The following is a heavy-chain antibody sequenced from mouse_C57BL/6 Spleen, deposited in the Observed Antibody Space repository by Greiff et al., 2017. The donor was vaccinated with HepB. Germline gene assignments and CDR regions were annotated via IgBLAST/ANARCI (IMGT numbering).Heavy chain of an antibody. V-gene: IGHV1-15*01. J-gene: IGHJ2*01. D-gene: IGHD1-1*01. CDR1: GYTFTDYE. Sequence: QVQLQQSGAELVRPGASVTLSCKASGYTFTDYEMHWVKQTPVHGLEWIGAIDPETGGTAYNQKFKGKAILTADKSSSTAYMELRSLTSEDSAVYYCTRWGYYGRDYWGQGTTLTVSS. CDR3: TRWGYYGRDY. CDR2: IDPETGGT.